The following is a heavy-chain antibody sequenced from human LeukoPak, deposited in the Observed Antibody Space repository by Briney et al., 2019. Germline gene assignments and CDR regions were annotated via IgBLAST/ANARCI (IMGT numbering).Heavy chain of an antibody. V-gene: IGHV3-72*01. CDR1: GFTFSDHY. D-gene: IGHD3-22*01. Sequence: GGSLRLSCAASGFTFSDHYMDWVRQAPGKGLEWVGRIRDKINTYTTEYAASVKGRFTISRDDSKSIAYLQMNSLKSEDTAVYYCTLYYYNSSGYWYIDYWGQGTLVTVSS. CDR3: TLYYYNSSGYWYIDY. CDR2: IRDKINTYTT. J-gene: IGHJ4*02.